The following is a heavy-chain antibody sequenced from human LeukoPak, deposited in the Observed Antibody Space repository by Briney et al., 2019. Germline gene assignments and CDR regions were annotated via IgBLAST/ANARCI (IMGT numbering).Heavy chain of an antibody. V-gene: IGHV3-48*01. CDR1: GFSFSRYS. CDR2: IRSSSRTI. D-gene: IGHD3-3*01. J-gene: IGHJ4*02. Sequence: GSLRLSCAASGFSFSRYSMNWVGQAPGKGLEWVSYIRSSSRTIYYADSVKGRFTTSRDNSKNTLYLQMNSLRAEDTAVYYCAKAVERITIFGVVISYFDYWGQGTLLTVSS. CDR3: AKAVERITIFGVVISYFDY.